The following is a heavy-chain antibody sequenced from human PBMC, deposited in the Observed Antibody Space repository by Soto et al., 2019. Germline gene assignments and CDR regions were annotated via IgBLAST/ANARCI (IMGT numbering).Heavy chain of an antibody. CDR3: ARDSDHCSGGSCYPDC. J-gene: IGHJ4*02. D-gene: IGHD2-15*01. Sequence: QVQLQESGPGLVKPSHTLSLTCTVSGGSISRGDYYWSWIRQPPGKGLEWIGYLYYSGSTYYNPSLQSRVTISVDTSKNQFSLKLSSVTAADTAVYYCARDSDHCSGGSCYPDCWGQGTLVTVSS. V-gene: IGHV4-30-4*01. CDR1: GGSISRGDYY. CDR2: LYYSGST.